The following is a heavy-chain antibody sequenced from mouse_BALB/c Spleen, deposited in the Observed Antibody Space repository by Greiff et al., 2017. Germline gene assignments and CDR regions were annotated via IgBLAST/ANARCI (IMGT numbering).Heavy chain of an antibody. D-gene: IGHD2-14*01. CDR3: ASHRYDAWFAY. J-gene: IGHJ3*01. V-gene: IGHV1S29*02. CDR2: IYPYNGGT. CDR1: GYTFTDYN. Sequence: VQLQQSGPELVKPGASVKISCKASGYTFTDYNMHWVKQSHGKSLEWIGYIYPYNGGTGYNQKFKSKATLTVDNSSSTAYMELRSLTSEDSAVYYCASHRYDAWFAYWGQGTLVTVSA.